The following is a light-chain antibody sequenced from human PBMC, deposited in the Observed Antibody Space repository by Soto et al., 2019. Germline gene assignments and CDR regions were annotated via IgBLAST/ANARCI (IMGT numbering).Light chain of an antibody. J-gene: IGKJ1*01. CDR2: DAS. CDR3: GPRSHWDWT. Sequence: EIVLTQSPATLSLSPGERATLSCRASQSVSSYLAWYQQKPGQAPRLLIYDASNRATGIPARFSGSGSATDVTLTICGLAPEVFAVYYGGPRSHWDWTFGRGTKGEVK. CDR1: QSVSSY. V-gene: IGKV3-11*01.